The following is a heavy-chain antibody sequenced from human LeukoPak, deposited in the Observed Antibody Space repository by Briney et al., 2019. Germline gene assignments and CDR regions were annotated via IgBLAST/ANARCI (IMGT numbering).Heavy chain of an antibody. J-gene: IGHJ4*02. Sequence: GGPLRLSCEASGFTLSTYWMNWVRQVLGKGLDWVANINPDGSGKRYVDSVKGRFTIARDNADNSLSLQMNSLRAEDTAVYYCASWGAGGNSWGQGTLVTVSS. CDR3: ASWGAGGNS. CDR1: GFTLSTYW. CDR2: INPDGSGK. V-gene: IGHV3-7*01. D-gene: IGHD3-16*01.